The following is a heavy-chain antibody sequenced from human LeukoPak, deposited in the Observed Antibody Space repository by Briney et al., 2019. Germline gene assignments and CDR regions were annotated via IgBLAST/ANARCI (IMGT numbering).Heavy chain of an antibody. CDR3: ARDHFDSGSSWDSYFDY. D-gene: IGHD6-13*01. J-gene: IGHJ4*02. CDR2: ISGSGGST. Sequence: GGSLRLSCAASGFAFSSYGMSWVRQAPGKGLEWVSAISGSGGSTYYADSVKGRFTISRDNSKNTLYQQMNSLRAEDTAVYYCARDHFDSGSSWDSYFDYWGQGTLVTVSS. V-gene: IGHV3-23*01. CDR1: GFAFSSYG.